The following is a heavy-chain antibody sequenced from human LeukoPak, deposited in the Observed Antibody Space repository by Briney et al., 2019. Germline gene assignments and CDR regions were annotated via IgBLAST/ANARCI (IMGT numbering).Heavy chain of an antibody. CDR3: ARVVDTAMVLDY. Sequence: SETLSLTCTVSGGSISSYYWSWIRQPPGKGLEWIGYIYCSGSTNYNPSLKSRVTISVDTSKNQFSLKLSSVTAADTAVYYCARVVDTAMVLDYWGQGTLVTVSS. J-gene: IGHJ4*02. V-gene: IGHV4-59*08. CDR1: GGSISSYY. D-gene: IGHD5-18*01. CDR2: IYCSGST.